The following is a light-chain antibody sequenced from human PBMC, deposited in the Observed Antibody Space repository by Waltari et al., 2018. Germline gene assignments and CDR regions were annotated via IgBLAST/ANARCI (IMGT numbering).Light chain of an antibody. CDR3: CSYTSSRTVV. J-gene: IGLJ3*02. Sequence: QSALTQPASVSGSPGQSIPISCSGSSSDIGGYHFVPWYQQHPGKAPKVMIYDVSNRPSGISDRFSGSKSGNTASLTISGLQAEDEADYYCCSYTSSRTVVFGGGTKLTVL. CDR1: SSDIGGYHF. CDR2: DVS. V-gene: IGLV2-14*03.